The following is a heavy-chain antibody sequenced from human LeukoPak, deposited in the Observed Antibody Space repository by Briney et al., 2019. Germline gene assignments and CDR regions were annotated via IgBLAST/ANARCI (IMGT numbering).Heavy chain of an antibody. CDR2: ISYDGSNK. D-gene: IGHD3-9*01. CDR3: ARDLDILTGYYIARLYYYYGMDV. Sequence: GGSLRLSCAASGFTFSSYAMHWVRQAPGKGLEWVAVISYDGSNKYYADSVKGRFTISRDNSKNTLYLQMNSLRAEDTAVYYCARDLDILTGYYIARLYYYYGMDVWGQGTTVTVSS. J-gene: IGHJ6*02. CDR1: GFTFSSYA. V-gene: IGHV3-30*04.